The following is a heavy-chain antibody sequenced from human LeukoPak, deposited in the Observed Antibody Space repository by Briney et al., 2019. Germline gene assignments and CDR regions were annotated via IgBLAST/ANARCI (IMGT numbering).Heavy chain of an antibody. CDR1: GYSLAELS. CDR3: AIDSDGEDFDYYMDV. V-gene: IGHV1-24*01. CDR2: FDPEEGKT. D-gene: IGHD4-17*01. J-gene: IGHJ6*03. Sequence: ASVKVSCKVSGYSLAELSMYWVRQAPGEGLEWMGGFDPEEGKTVYAQKFQGRVTMTEDISTDTAYMEVRGLTSEDTATCYCAIDSDGEDFDYYMDVWGKGTTVTVSS.